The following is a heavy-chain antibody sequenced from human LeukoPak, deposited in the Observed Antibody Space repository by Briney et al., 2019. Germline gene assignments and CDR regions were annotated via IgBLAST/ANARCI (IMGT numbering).Heavy chain of an antibody. V-gene: IGHV4-4*07. CDR1: GGSISSYY. CDR2: IYTSGST. Sequence: PSETLSLTCTVSGGSISSYYWSWIRQPAGKGLEWIGRIYTSGSTNYNPSLKSRVTTSVDTSKNQFSLKLSSVTAADTAVYYCARDYDFWSGYHPDYYYMDVWGKGTTVTVSS. J-gene: IGHJ6*03. D-gene: IGHD3-3*01. CDR3: ARDYDFWSGYHPDYYYMDV.